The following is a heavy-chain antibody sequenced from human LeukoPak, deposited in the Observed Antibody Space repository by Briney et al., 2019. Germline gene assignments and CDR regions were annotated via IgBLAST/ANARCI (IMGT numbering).Heavy chain of an antibody. V-gene: IGHV1-69*13. Sequence: SVKVSCKASGGTFSSYAISWVRQAPGQGLEWMGGIIPIFGTANYAQKFQGRVTITADESTSTAYMELSSLGSEDTAVYYCARDGTGSPYSSGWYVVWFDPWGQGTLVTVSS. CDR3: ARDGTGSPYSSGWYVVWFDP. CDR1: GGTFSSYA. J-gene: IGHJ5*02. D-gene: IGHD6-19*01. CDR2: IIPIFGTA.